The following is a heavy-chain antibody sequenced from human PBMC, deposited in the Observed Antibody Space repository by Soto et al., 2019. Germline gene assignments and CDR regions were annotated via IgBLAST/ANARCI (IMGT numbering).Heavy chain of an antibody. CDR2: IIPVFGTP. CDR1: GGNFNSFS. D-gene: IGHD3-22*01. Sequence: QLVQSGAEVRKPGSSLKVSCKASGGNFNSFSVSWVRQAPGQGLEWMGNIIPVFGTPTYAQTFQGRVTISADISTSTVALQLSSLTVEDTAVYYCAREWANSSGYPFDLWGHGTLVAVSS. J-gene: IGHJ5*02. CDR3: AREWANSSGYPFDL. V-gene: IGHV1-69*06.